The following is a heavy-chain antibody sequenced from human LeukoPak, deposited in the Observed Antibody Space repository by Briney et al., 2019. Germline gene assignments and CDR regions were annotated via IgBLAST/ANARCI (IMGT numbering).Heavy chain of an antibody. V-gene: IGHV3-30-3*01. J-gene: IGHJ2*01. Sequence: GGSLRLSCAASGFTFSSYAMHWVRQAPGKGLEWVAVISYDGSNKYYADSVKGRFTISRDNAKNSLYLQMNSLRAEDTALYYCARDMGGYFDLWGRGTLVTVSS. D-gene: IGHD1-26*01. CDR1: GFTFSSYA. CDR2: ISYDGSNK. CDR3: ARDMGGYFDL.